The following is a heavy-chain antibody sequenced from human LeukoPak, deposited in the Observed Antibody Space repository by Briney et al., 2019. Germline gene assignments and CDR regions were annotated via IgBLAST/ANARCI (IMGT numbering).Heavy chain of an antibody. CDR1: GYTFTGYY. CDR2: ISPNRGGT. D-gene: IGHD6-19*01. Sequence: ASVKVSCKASGYTFTGYYMRWVRQAPGQGLEWMGWISPNRGGTNYVQKLQGRVTMTRDTSISTAYMELSRLRSDDTAVYYCARDRGIAVASTPDYWGQGTLVTVSS. J-gene: IGHJ4*02. CDR3: ARDRGIAVASTPDY. V-gene: IGHV1-2*02.